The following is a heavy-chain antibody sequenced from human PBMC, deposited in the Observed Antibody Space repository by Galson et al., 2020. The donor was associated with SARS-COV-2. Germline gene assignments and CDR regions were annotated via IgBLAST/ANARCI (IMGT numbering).Heavy chain of an antibody. J-gene: IGHJ2*01. Sequence: SETLSLTCAVSVGSISSGGYSWTWIRQPPGKGLEWIGYVYHSGATHYNPSLKSRLTILMDRSKNQLSLKVTAVTAADTAVYYCARRYTYGLSPYWYFDVGGRGTLVTVSS. V-gene: IGHV4-30-2*01. CDR3: ARRYTYGLSPYWYFDV. CDR2: VYHSGAT. D-gene: IGHD5-18*01. CDR1: VGSISSGGYS.